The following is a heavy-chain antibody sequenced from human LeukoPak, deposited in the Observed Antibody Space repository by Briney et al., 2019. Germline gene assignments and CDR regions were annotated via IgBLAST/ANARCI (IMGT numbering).Heavy chain of an antibody. V-gene: IGHV1-2*02. J-gene: IGHJ4*02. Sequence: GASVKVSCKASGYTFTGYYMHWVRQAPGHGLEWMGWINPNSGGTNYAQKFQGRVTMTRDTSISTAYMELSRLRSDDTAVYYCARALISRIVGATTEYYFDYWGQGTLVTVSS. CDR2: INPNSGGT. D-gene: IGHD1-26*01. CDR1: GYTFTGYY. CDR3: ARALISRIVGATTEYYFDY.